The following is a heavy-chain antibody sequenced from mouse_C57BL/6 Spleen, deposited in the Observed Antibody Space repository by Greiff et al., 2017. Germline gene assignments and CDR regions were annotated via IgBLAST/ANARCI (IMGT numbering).Heavy chain of an antibody. V-gene: IGHV1-62-2*01. J-gene: IGHJ4*01. Sequence: VMLVESGAELVKPGASVKLSCKASGYTFTEYTIHWVKQRSGQGLEWIGWFYPGSGSIKYNEKFKDKATLTADKSSSTVYMELSRLTSKGSAVYVCARHDGRRDYDGYYMDYWGQGTSVTVSS. CDR1: GYTFTEYT. CDR3: ARHDGRRDYDGYYMDY. CDR2: FYPGSGSI. D-gene: IGHD2-3*01.